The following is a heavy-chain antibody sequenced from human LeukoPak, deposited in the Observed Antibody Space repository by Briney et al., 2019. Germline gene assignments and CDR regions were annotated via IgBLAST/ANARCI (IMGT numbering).Heavy chain of an antibody. D-gene: IGHD4-11*01. J-gene: IGHJ3*02. Sequence: SETLSLTCTVSGGSISSYYWSWIRQPPGKGLEWTGYIYYSGSTNYNPSLKSRVTISVDTSKNQFSLKLSSVTAADTAVYYCARVRLSTGGFQLLRAALEIAFDIWGQGTMVTVSS. V-gene: IGHV4-59*01. CDR2: IYYSGST. CDR1: GGSISSYY. CDR3: ARVRLSTGGFQLLRAALEIAFDI.